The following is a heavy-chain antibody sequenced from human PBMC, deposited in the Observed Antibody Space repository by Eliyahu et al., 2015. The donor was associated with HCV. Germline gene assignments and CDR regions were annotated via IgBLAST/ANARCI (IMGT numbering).Heavy chain of an antibody. CDR3: ARDRGRDGLDAFDI. V-gene: IGHV1-46*01. J-gene: IGHJ3*02. Sequence: QVQLVQSGAXVKKPGASVKVSCKASGYSXTSYYMHWVRQAPGQGLEWXGIINPSGGRTSYAQKFQGRVTMTRDTSTSTVYMELSSLRSEDTAVYYCARDRGRDGLDAFDIWGQGTMVTVSS. D-gene: IGHD2-8*01. CDR2: INPSGGRT. CDR1: GYSXTSYY.